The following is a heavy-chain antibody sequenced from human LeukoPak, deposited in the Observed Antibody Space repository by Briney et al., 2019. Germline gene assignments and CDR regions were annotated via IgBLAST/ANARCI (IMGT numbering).Heavy chain of an antibody. CDR3: AKDLDYDFWSGFDY. D-gene: IGHD3-3*01. J-gene: IGHJ4*02. V-gene: IGHV3-23*01. CDR2: ISGSGGST. CDR1: GFTFSSYA. Sequence: PGWSLRLSCAASGFTFSSYAMSWVCQAPGKGLEWVSAISGSGGSTYYADSVKGRFTISRDNSKNTLYLQMNSLRAEDTAVYYCAKDLDYDFWSGFDYWGQGTLVTVSS.